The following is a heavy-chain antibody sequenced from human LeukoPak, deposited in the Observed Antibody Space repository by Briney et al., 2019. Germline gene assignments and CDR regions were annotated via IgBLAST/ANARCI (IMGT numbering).Heavy chain of an antibody. J-gene: IGHJ5*02. V-gene: IGHV4-31*03. CDR3: ARGRDVVVVPAAVCWFDP. CDR1: GGSISSGGYY. D-gene: IGHD2-2*01. CDR2: IYYSGST. Sequence: SETLSLTCTVSGGSISSGGYYWSWIRQHPGKGLEWIGYIYYSGSTNYNPSLKSRVTISVDTSKNQFSLKLSSVTAADTAVYYCARGRDVVVVPAAVCWFDPWGQGTLVTVSS.